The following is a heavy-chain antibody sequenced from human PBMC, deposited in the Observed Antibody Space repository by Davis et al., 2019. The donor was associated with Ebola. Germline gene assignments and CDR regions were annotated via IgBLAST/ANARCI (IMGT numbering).Heavy chain of an antibody. J-gene: IGHJ4*02. Sequence: GESLKISCAASGFTFSNAWMSWIRQAPGKGLEWVSYISSSSSTIYYADSVKGRFTVSRDNAKNSLYLQMNSLRAEDTAVYYCARDLGHIVVVPAAMDYWGQGTLVTVSS. CDR3: ARDLGHIVVVPAAMDY. CDR1: GFTFSNAW. D-gene: IGHD2-2*01. V-gene: IGHV3-48*01. CDR2: ISSSSSTI.